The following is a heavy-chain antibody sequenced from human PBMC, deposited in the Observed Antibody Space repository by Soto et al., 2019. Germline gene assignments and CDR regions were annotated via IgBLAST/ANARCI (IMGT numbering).Heavy chain of an antibody. D-gene: IGHD5-12*01. Sequence: ETLSLTCAVSGASISSYYWSWFRQPPSKGLEWIGYIYYSGSTNYNPSLKSRATISVDTSKNQFSLKLSSVTAADTAVYYCTGGGYPSIDYWAQGTLVTVSS. CDR3: TGGGYPSIDY. V-gene: IGHV4-59*01. J-gene: IGHJ4*02. CDR1: GASISSYY. CDR2: IYYSGST.